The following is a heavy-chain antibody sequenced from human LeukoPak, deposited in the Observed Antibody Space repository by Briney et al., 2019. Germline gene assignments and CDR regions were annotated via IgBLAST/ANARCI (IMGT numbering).Heavy chain of an antibody. CDR3: AKPGVLRY. CDR1: GFTFSSYG. J-gene: IGHJ4*02. V-gene: IGHV3-30*18. D-gene: IGHD3-3*01. Sequence: PGGSLRLSCAASGFTFSSYGMHWVRQAPGKGLEWVAVISYDGSNKYYADSVKGRFTISRDNSKNTLYLQMNSLRAEDTAVYYCAKPGVLRYWGQGTLVTVPS. CDR2: ISYDGSNK.